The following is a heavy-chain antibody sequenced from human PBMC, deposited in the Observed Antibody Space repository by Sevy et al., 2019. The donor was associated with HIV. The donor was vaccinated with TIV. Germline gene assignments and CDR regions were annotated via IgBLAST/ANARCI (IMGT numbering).Heavy chain of an antibody. J-gene: IGHJ6*02. CDR2: VHNSGRS. D-gene: IGHD1-20*01. V-gene: IGHV4-4*07. CDR3: ARDLSVVRYNWRGGDFYYHGMDV. Sequence: SETLSLTCTVSGGSISGHYWSWMRQPAGKGLEWIGHVHNSGRSNYNSSLKSRITMSVDTSKNQFSLRLSSVTAADTAVYYGARDLSVVRYNWRGGDFYYHGMDVWGQGTTVTVS. CDR1: GGSISGHY.